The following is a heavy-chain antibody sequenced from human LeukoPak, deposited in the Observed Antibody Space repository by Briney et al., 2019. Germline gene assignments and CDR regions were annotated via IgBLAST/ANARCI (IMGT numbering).Heavy chain of an antibody. CDR3: AKARTPSSAVDAFDI. V-gene: IGHV3-9*01. Sequence: GGSLRLSCAASGFTFDDYAMHWVRQAPGKGLEWVSGISWNSGSIGYADSVKGRFTISRDNAKNSLYLQMNSLRAEDTALYYCAKARTPSSAVDAFDIWGQGTMVTVSS. J-gene: IGHJ3*02. CDR2: ISWNSGSI. D-gene: IGHD1-14*01. CDR1: GFTFDDYA.